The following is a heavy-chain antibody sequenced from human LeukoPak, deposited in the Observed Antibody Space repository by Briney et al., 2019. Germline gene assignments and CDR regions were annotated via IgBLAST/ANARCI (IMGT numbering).Heavy chain of an antibody. CDR3: AKDEVGPYYYGMDV. CDR2: ISGSGGST. D-gene: IGHD3-16*01. CDR1: GFTFSSYA. V-gene: IGHV3-23*01. J-gene: IGHJ6*02. Sequence: GGSLRLSCAASGFTFSSYAMSWVRQAPGKGLEWVSAISGSGGSTHYADSVKGRFTISRDNSKNTLYLQMNSLRAEDTAVYYCAKDEVGPYYYGMDVWGQGTTVTVSS.